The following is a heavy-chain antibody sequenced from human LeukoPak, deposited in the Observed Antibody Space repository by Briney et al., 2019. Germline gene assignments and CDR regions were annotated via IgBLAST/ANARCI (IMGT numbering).Heavy chain of an antibody. V-gene: IGHV4-4*09. D-gene: IGHD6-19*01. CDR3: ARRTYSGGWD. Sequence: PSETLSLTCTVSGASISSYYWGWLRQPPGKGLEWIGYIYNSGSSNYNPSLKSRVTISMDTSKNQFSLRLTSVTAADTAVYYCARRTYSGGWDWGQGTLVTVSS. CDR2: IYNSGSS. CDR1: GASISSYY. J-gene: IGHJ4*02.